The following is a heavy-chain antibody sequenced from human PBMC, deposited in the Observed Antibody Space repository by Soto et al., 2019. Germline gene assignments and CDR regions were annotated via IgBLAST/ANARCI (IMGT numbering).Heavy chain of an antibody. CDR1: GFTFSSYG. V-gene: IGHV3-33*01. J-gene: IGHJ4*02. CDR2: IWYDGSNK. CDR3: AREVLDSRFDY. D-gene: IGHD3-10*01. Sequence: GGSLRLSCAASGFTFSSYGMHWVRQAPGKGLEWVAVIWYDGSNKYYADSVKGRFTISRDNSKNTLYLQMNSLRAEDTAVYYCAREVLDSRFDYWGQGTLVTVSS.